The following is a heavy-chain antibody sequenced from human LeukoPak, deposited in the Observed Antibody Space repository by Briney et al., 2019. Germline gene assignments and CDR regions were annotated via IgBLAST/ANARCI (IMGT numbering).Heavy chain of an antibody. J-gene: IGHJ4*02. CDR2: ISSNGGST. CDR1: GFLLHNYA. Sequence: PGGCLRLPRAASGFLLHNYAMNWARQAPRKGLEYVAAISSNGGSTYYANSVKGRFTISRDNSKNTLYLQMASLRAEDMAVYYCARISRAGPATDFWGQGALVSVSS. V-gene: IGHV3-64*01. CDR3: ARISRAGPATDF.